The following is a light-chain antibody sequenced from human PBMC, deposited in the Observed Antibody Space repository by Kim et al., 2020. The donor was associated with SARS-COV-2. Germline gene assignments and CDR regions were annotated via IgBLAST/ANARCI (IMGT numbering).Light chain of an antibody. CDR2: SNN. V-gene: IGLV1-44*01. J-gene: IGLJ1*01. Sequence: QSVLTQPPSASGTPGQRVTISCSGSSSNIGSNIVNWYQQLPGPAPKLLIYSNNPRPSGVPDRFSGSKSGTSASLAISGLQSEDEADYYCATWDDSLNGQVFGTGTKVTVL. CDR1: SSNIGSNI. CDR3: ATWDDSLNGQV.